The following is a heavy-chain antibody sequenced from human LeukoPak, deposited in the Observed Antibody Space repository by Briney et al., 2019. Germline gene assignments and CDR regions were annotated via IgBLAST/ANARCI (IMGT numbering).Heavy chain of an antibody. Sequence: GGSLRLSCAASGFTFSSYSMNWVRQAPGKGLEWVSSISSSSSYIYYADSVKGRFTISRDNAKNSLYLQMNSLRAEDTAVYYCASDSSSSWYYYYMDVWGKGTTVTVSS. CDR2: ISSSSSYI. J-gene: IGHJ6*03. CDR1: GFTFSSYS. CDR3: ASDSSSSWYYYYMDV. D-gene: IGHD6-13*01. V-gene: IGHV3-21*01.